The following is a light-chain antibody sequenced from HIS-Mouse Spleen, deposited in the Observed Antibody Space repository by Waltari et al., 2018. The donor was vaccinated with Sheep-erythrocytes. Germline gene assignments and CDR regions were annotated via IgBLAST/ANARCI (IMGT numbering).Light chain of an antibody. J-gene: IGLJ2*01. CDR1: SSDVGGYNY. Sequence: QSALTQPRSVSGSPGQSVTISCTGTSSDVGGYNYVSLYQQHPGKAPKLMIYDFSKRPSGVPDRFSGSKSGNTASLTISGLQAEDEADYYCCSYAGSYTVVFGGGTKLTVL. CDR3: CSYAGSYTVV. V-gene: IGLV2-11*01. CDR2: DFS.